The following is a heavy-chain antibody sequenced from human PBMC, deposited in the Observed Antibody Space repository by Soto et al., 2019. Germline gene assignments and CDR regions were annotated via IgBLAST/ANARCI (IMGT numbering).Heavy chain of an antibody. V-gene: IGHV3-23*01. D-gene: IGHD2-2*01. CDR1: GFTFSSYA. CDR2: ISGSGGST. J-gene: IGHJ4*02. CDR3: AKDRPGLSPDQLLSFYDY. Sequence: GGSLRLSCAASGFTFSSYAMSWVRQAPGKGLEWVSAISGSGGSTYYADSVKGRFTISRDNSKNTLYLQMNSLRAEDTAVYYCAKDRPGLSPDQLLSFYDYWGQGTLVTVSS.